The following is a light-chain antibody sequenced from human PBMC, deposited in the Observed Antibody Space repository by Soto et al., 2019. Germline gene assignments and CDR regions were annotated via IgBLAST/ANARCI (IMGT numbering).Light chain of an antibody. CDR1: QSVSSSY. Sequence: EIVLTQSPCTLSLSPGERATLSCRASQSVSSSYLAWYQQKPGQAPRLLIYGASSRATGIPDRFSGSGSGTDFTLTISRLEPEDFAVYYCQQYGSSPQIFGPGTKVDIK. CDR2: GAS. V-gene: IGKV3-20*01. J-gene: IGKJ3*01. CDR3: QQYGSSPQI.